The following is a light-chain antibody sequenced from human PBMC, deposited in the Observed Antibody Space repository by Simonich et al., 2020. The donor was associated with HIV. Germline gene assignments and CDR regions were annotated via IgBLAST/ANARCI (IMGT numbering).Light chain of an antibody. J-gene: IGLJ3*02. CDR1: ALPNQY. CDR3: QSADTSGTYRV. CDR2: KDS. V-gene: IGLV3-25*03. Sequence: SYELTQPPSVSVSPGQTARIPCSGDALPNQYAYWLQQKPGQAPVLVICKDSARPSGIPERFSGSSSGTTVTLTISGVQAEDESDYYCQSADTSGTYRVFGGGTKLTVL.